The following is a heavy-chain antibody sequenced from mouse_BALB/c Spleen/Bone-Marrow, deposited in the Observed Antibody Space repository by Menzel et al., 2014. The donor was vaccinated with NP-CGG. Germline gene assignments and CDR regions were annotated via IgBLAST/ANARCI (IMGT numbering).Heavy chain of an antibody. J-gene: IGHJ2*01. D-gene: IGHD1-1*01. CDR1: GFTFSSFG. Sequence: EVQLVESGGGLVQPGGSRKLSCAASGFTFSSFGMHWVRQAPEKGLEWVAYISSGSSTIYYADTVKGRFTISRDNPKNTLFLQMTSLRSEDTAMYYCARRYYGSSFSYFDYWGQGTPLTVSS. CDR2: ISSGSSTI. V-gene: IGHV5-17*02. CDR3: ARRYYGSSFSYFDY.